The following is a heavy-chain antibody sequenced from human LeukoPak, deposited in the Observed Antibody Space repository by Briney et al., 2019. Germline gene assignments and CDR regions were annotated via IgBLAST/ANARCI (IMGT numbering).Heavy chain of an antibody. V-gene: IGHV3-21*01. Sequence: GGSLRLSCAASGFTFSSYSMNWVRQAPGKGLEWVSSISSSSSYIYYADSVKGRFTISRDNAKNSLYLQMNSLRAEDTAVYYCARDSGSYYADAFDIWGQGTMVTVSS. CDR2: ISSSSSYI. J-gene: IGHJ3*02. CDR3: ARDSGSYYADAFDI. D-gene: IGHD1-26*01. CDR1: GFTFSSYS.